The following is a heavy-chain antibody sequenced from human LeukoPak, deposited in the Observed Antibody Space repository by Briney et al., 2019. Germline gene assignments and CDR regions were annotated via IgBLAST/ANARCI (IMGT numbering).Heavy chain of an antibody. CDR3: ARGVYIAAAQYGY. V-gene: IGHV4-34*01. J-gene: IGHJ4*02. CDR1: GGSFSGYY. D-gene: IGHD6-13*01. CDR2: MSHTGAT. Sequence: PSETLSLTCAVFGGSFSGYYWSWIRQSPEKGLEWIGEMSHTGATNYNPSLKSRVTVSVDTSKKQFSLKLSSVTAADTAVYYCARGVYIAAAQYGYWGQGTLVTVSS.